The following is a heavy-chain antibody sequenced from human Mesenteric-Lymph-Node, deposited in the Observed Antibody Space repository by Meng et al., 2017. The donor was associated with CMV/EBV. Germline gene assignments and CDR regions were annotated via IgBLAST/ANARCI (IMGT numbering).Heavy chain of an antibody. CDR1: GFTFSNYE. Sequence: GESLKISCAASGFTFSNYEMNWVRQAPGKGLEWVSYIGGSGDIKHYADSVEGRFTISRDNSKNSLSLQMNSLRAEDTAVYYCARGYCSSTSCSTRGYYFDYWGQGTLVTVSS. J-gene: IGHJ4*02. CDR2: IGGSGDIK. D-gene: IGHD2-2*01. V-gene: IGHV3-48*03. CDR3: ARGYCSSTSCSTRGYYFDY.